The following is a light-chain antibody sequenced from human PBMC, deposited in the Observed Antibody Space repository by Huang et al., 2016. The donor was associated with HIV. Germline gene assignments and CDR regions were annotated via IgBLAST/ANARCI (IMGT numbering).Light chain of an antibody. CDR3: QHYDNLPLT. CDR2: DAS. J-gene: IGKJ4*01. V-gene: IGKV1-33*01. CDR1: QDISSY. Sequence: DIQMTQSPSSLSASVGDRVTITCQASQDISSYLIWYQQKPGKAPKLLIYDASNLETGVPSRFSGSGSGTDFTFTISSLQPEDIATYYCQHYDNLPLTFGGGTKVEIK.